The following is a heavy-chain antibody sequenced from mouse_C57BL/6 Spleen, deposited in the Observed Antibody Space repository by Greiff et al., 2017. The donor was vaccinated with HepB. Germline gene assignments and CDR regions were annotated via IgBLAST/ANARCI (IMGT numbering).Heavy chain of an antibody. J-gene: IGHJ1*03. V-gene: IGHV5-12*01. CDR2: ISNGGGST. CDR1: GFTFSDYY. D-gene: IGHD1-1*01. CDR3: ARQGDYYGSSYGYFDV. Sequence: EVKLVESGGGLVQPGGSLKLSCAASGFTFSDYYMYWVRQTPEKRLEWVAYISNGGGSTYYPDTVKGRFTISRDNAKNTLYLQMSRLKSEDTAMYYCARQGDYYGSSYGYFDVWGTGTTVTVSS.